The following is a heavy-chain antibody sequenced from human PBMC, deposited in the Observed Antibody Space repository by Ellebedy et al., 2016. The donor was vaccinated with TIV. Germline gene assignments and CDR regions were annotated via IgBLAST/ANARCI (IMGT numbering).Heavy chain of an antibody. V-gene: IGHV1-8*01. Sequence: ASVKVSCKASGYTFTSYDINWVRQAPGQGLEWMGWINPNSGGTNYAQKFQGRVTMTEDTSTDTAYMELSSLRSEDTAVYYCATLWFGVSNDYWGQGTLVTVSS. CDR3: ATLWFGVSNDY. D-gene: IGHD3-10*01. J-gene: IGHJ4*02. CDR1: GYTFTSYD. CDR2: INPNSGGT.